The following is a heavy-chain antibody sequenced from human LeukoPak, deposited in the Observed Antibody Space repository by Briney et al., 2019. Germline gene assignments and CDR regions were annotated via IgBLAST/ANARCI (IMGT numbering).Heavy chain of an antibody. CDR1: GFALSSYS. CDR3: ARGYAFWSGDYPSG. Sequence: GGSPRLSCAASGFALSSYSMNWVRQAPGKVLECVSSISGDSSYIYYAGAGKGRFTISRDNTNNSLYLQLNSLSAEAAGLYFSARGYAFWSGDYPSGWGQGTMDTV. J-gene: IGHJ3*01. D-gene: IGHD3-3*01. CDR2: ISGDSSYI. V-gene: IGHV3-21*01.